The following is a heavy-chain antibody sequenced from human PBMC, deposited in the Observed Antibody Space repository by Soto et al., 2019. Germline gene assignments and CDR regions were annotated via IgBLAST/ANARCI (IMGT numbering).Heavy chain of an antibody. D-gene: IGHD3-10*01. CDR3: ASSRVVLWFGELLKDNYMDV. CDR1: GYTFTSYA. V-gene: IGHV1-3*01. Sequence: GASVKVSCKASGYTFTSYAMHWVRQAPGQRLEWMGWINAGNGNTKYSQKLQGRVTITRDTSASTAYMELSSLRSEDTAVYYCASSRVVLWFGELLKDNYMDVWGKGTTVTVSS. J-gene: IGHJ6*03. CDR2: INAGNGNT.